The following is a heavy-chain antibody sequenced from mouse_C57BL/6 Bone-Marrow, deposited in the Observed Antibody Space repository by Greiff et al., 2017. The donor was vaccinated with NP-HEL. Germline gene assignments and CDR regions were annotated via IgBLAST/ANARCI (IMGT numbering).Heavy chain of an antibody. CDR2: IWWDDDK. J-gene: IGHJ3*01. CDR1: GFSLSTFGMG. V-gene: IGHV8-8*01. Sequence: QVQLKESGPGILQPSQTLSLTCSFSGFSLSTFGMGVGWIRQPSGKGLEWLAHIWWDDDKYYNPALKSRLTISKNTSKNQVFLKSANVDTADTATYSCARNVPEGCAYWGQGTLVTVSA. CDR3: ARNVPEGCAY.